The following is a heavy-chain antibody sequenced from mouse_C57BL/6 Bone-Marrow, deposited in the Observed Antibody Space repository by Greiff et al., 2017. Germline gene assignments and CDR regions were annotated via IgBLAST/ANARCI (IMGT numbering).Heavy chain of an antibody. CDR1: GYSFTDYN. V-gene: IGHV1-39*01. Sequence: EVKLQQSGPELVKPGASVKISCKASGYSFTDYNMNWVKQSNGKSLEWIGVINPNYGTTSYNQKFKGKATLTVDQSSSTAYMQLNSLTSEDSAVYYCARGGQLGYYYAMDYWGQGTSVTVSS. CDR3: ARGGQLGYYYAMDY. J-gene: IGHJ4*01. CDR2: INPNYGTT. D-gene: IGHD4-1*02.